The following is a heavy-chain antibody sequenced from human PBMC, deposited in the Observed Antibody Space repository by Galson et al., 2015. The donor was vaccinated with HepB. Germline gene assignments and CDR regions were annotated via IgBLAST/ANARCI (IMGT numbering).Heavy chain of an antibody. CDR3: ARTEGRRDAFDI. CDR1: GFTFSSYA. V-gene: IGHV3-30-3*01. J-gene: IGHJ3*02. CDR2: ISYDGSNK. Sequence: SLRLSCAASGFTFSSYAMHWVRQAPGKGLEWVAVISYDGSNKYYADSVKGRFTISRDNSKNTLYLQMNSLRAEDTAVYYCARTEGRRDAFDIWGQGTMVTVSS.